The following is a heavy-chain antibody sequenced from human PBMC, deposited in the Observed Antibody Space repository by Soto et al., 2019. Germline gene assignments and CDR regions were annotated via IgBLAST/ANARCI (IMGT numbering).Heavy chain of an antibody. Sequence: GGSLRLSCAASGFTFSNYAFHWVRQAPGKGLEWVAVISHDGSKKYYADSVKGRFTISRDKSESTLYLQINSLRGEDTAVYYCSRDLGYCSSTSCYANYRYYYGLDVWGQGTTVTVSS. CDR3: SRDLGYCSSTSCYANYRYYYGLDV. V-gene: IGHV3-30-3*01. CDR1: GFTFSNYA. J-gene: IGHJ6*02. CDR2: ISHDGSKK. D-gene: IGHD2-2*01.